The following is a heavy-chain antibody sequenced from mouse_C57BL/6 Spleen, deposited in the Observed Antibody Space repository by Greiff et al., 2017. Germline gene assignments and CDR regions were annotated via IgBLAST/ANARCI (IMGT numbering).Heavy chain of an antibody. CDR3: ARRDGSSSLAMDY. CDR1: GFTFSDYG. J-gene: IGHJ4*01. D-gene: IGHD1-1*01. V-gene: IGHV5-17*01. Sequence: EVKLVESGGGLVKPGGSLKLSCAASGFTFSDYGMHWVRQAPEKGLEWVAYISSGSSTIYYADTVKGRFTISRDNAKNTLVLQLTSLRSEDTAMYYCARRDGSSSLAMDYWGQGTSVTVSS. CDR2: ISSGSSTI.